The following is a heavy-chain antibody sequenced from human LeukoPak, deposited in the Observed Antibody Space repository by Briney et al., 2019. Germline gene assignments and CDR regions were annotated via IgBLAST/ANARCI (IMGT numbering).Heavy chain of an antibody. CDR1: GFTFSSYA. Sequence: GGSLRLSCAACGFTFSSYAMSLGRQAPGKGLGWVSAISGSGGSTYYADSVKGRFTISRDKSKNTLYLQMNSLRAEDTAVYYCANTPGGLPIGGDFDIWGKGTIVTVSS. CDR2: ISGSGGST. CDR3: ANTPGGLPIGGDFDI. J-gene: IGHJ3*02. D-gene: IGHD2-21*01. V-gene: IGHV3-23*01.